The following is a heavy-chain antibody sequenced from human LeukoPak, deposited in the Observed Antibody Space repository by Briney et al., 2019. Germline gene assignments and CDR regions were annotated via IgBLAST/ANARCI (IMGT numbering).Heavy chain of an antibody. CDR2: ISWNSGSI. V-gene: IGHV3-9*01. D-gene: IGHD3-3*01. Sequence: GRSLRLSCAASGFTFDDYAMHWVRQVPGKGLEWVSGISWNSGSIDYADSVKGRFTISRDNAKNSLYLQMSSLRAEDTAFYYCAKGQGLRSNRFDPWGQGTLVTVSS. CDR3: AKGQGLRSNRFDP. J-gene: IGHJ5*02. CDR1: GFTFDDYA.